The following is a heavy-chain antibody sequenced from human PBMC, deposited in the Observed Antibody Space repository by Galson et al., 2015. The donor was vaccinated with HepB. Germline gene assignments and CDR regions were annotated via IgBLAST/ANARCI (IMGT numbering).Heavy chain of an antibody. CDR3: ARSMSVRGLIRPHYYYYGMDV. V-gene: IGHV5-51*01. CDR1: GYSFSDFW. CDR2: IYPGDSDT. Sequence: QSGAEVKKPGESLKISCKGFGYSFSDFWVGWVRQVPGKGLEWMGIIYPGDSDTRYSPSFQGQVTISVDESISTAFLQWSSLKASDTAIYYCARSMSVRGLIRPHYYYYGMDVWGQGTTVTVSS. D-gene: IGHD3-10*01. J-gene: IGHJ6*02.